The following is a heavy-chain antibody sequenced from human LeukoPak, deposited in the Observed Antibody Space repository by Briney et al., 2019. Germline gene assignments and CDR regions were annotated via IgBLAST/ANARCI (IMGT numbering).Heavy chain of an antibody. CDR1: GFSFSSYG. D-gene: IGHD2-21*02. CDR2: IWYDGGNK. J-gene: IGHJ6*02. CDR3: ARGHRGVVVTIYQYYGMDV. Sequence: PGGSLRLSCAASGFSFSSYGMHWVRQAPGKGLEWVAVIWYDGGNKYYADSVKGRFTISRDNSKNTLYLQMNSLRPDDTAVYYWARGHRGVVVTIYQYYGMDVWGQGTTVTVSS. V-gene: IGHV3-33*01.